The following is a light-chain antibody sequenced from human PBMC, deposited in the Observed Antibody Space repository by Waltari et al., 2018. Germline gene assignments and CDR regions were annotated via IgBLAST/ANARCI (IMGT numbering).Light chain of an antibody. CDR1: SSNIGTKIGNTY. CDR3: AAWDDSLKAWV. Sequence: QSVLTQPPSASGTPGQRVTISCSGRSSNIGTKIGNTYAYWYQHPPGTAPKLLIYRNDQRSSGVPDRFSGSKSGTSASLAISGLRSEDEAFYYCAAWDDSLKAWVFGGGTKLTVL. V-gene: IGLV1-47*01. J-gene: IGLJ3*02. CDR2: RND.